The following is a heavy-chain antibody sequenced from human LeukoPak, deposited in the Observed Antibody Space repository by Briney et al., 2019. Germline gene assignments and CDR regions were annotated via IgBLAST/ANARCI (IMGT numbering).Heavy chain of an antibody. J-gene: IGHJ6*03. V-gene: IGHV4-4*07. Sequence: PSETLSLTCTVSGGSISSYYWSWIRQPAGKGLEWIGRIYTSGSTNYNPSLKSRVTMSVDTSKNQFSLKLSSVTAADTAVYYCATTRYYYDSSGYYSSYMDVWGKGTTVTVSS. CDR1: GGSISSYY. D-gene: IGHD3-22*01. CDR3: ATTRYYYDSSGYYSSYMDV. CDR2: IYTSGST.